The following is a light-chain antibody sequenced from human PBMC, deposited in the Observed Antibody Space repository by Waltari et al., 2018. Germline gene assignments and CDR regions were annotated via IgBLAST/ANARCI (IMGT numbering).Light chain of an antibody. J-gene: IGKJ1*01. V-gene: IGKV1-6*01. Sequence: AIQMTQSPSSLSASVGDRVIITCRASQNIGINLAWYRQKPGKAPDLLIYSVSTLQSGVPSRFSGSGSGTDFTLTISSLQPEDFTTYYCLHDYNYPRTFGEGGGVEI. CDR3: LHDYNYPRT. CDR2: SVS. CDR1: QNIGIN.